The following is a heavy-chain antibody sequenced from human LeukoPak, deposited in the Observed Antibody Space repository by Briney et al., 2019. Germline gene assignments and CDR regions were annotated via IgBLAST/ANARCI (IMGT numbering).Heavy chain of an antibody. D-gene: IGHD4-23*01. CDR1: GFTFSDYY. CDR2: ISSSGSTI. CDR3: ARDRVYYGGTDYYYYYGMDV. V-gene: IGHV3-11*01. Sequence: GGSLRLSCAASGFTFSDYYMSWIRQAPGKGLEWVSYISSSGSTIYYADSVKGRFTISRDNAKNSLYLQMNSLRAEDTAVYYCARDRVYYGGTDYYYYYGMDVWGQGTTVTVPS. J-gene: IGHJ6*02.